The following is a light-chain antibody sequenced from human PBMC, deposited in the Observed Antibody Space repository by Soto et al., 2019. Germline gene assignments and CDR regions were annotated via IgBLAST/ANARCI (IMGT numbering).Light chain of an antibody. CDR1: QSVTSSY. CDR2: AAS. V-gene: IGKV3D-20*02. J-gene: IGKJ4*01. CDR3: QQRGNWPLS. Sequence: EIVLTQSPGTLSLSPGERATLSCRASQSVTSSYLAWYQQKPGQAPRLLIYAASSRASAIPDRFSGSGSGTDFTLTISSLEPEDFAVYYCQQRGNWPLSFGGGTKVDIK.